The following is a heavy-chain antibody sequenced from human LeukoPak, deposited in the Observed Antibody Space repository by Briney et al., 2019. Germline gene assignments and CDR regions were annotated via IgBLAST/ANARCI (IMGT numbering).Heavy chain of an antibody. CDR3: AREDLAAAGFDY. D-gene: IGHD6-13*01. V-gene: IGHV4-4*07. Sequence: SETLSLTCTVSGGSISSYYWSWIRQPAGKGLEWIGRIYGSGSSDYNPSLKSRVTISVDKSKNQFSLKLSSVTAADTAVYYCAREDLAAAGFDYWGQGTLVTVSS. J-gene: IGHJ4*02. CDR2: IYGSGSS. CDR1: GGSISSYY.